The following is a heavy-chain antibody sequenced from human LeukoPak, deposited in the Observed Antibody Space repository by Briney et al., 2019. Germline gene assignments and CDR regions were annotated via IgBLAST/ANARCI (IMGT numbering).Heavy chain of an antibody. Sequence: GGFLRLSCAASGFDLSTYAMTWVRQAPAKGLEWVSSIRIGGDGTYYADSVKGRFTISRDNSENTLHLQMNNLRVGDTAKYFCARCMVLSQGWCNWFDPWGQGTLVTVSS. CDR2: IRIGGDGT. CDR3: ARCMVLSQGWCNWFDP. CDR1: GFDLSTYA. D-gene: IGHD6-13*01. J-gene: IGHJ5*02. V-gene: IGHV3-23*01.